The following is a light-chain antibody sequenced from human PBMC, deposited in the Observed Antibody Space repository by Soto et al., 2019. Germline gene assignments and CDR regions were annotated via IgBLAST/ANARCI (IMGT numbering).Light chain of an antibody. Sequence: DIVMTQTPDSLAVSLGERATINCKSSQRVLYSSNNKHYLAWYQQKPGQPPKLLIYWASTRESGVPDRFRGSGSGTDFTLTISSPQAEDVAVYYCHQYYRTLLLTFGGGTKVEIK. V-gene: IGKV4-1*01. CDR2: WAS. CDR3: HQYYRTLLLT. CDR1: QRVLYSSNNKHY. J-gene: IGKJ4*02.